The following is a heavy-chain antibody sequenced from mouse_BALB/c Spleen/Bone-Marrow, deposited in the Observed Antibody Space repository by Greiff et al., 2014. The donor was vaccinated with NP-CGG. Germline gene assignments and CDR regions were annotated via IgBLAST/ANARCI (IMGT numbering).Heavy chain of an antibody. J-gene: IGHJ3*01. CDR1: GFNIKDSY. V-gene: IGHV14-3*02. Sequence: EVQLQQSGAELVKPGASVKLSCTASGFNIKDSYLHWVKQRPEQGLDWIGRIDPAKGNTNYDPKFQGKATITADTSSNTAYLQLSSLTSEDTDVYFCARNYPFAYWGQGTLVTVSA. CDR3: ARNYPFAY. CDR2: IDPAKGNT. D-gene: IGHD2-1*01.